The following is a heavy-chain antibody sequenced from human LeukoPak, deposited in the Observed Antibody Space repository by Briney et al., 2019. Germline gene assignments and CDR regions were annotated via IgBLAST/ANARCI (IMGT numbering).Heavy chain of an antibody. CDR1: GFPFSRYS. Sequence: PGGSLRLSCAPSGFPFSRYSMNWVRQSPGKGLVWVAYISTNSRTIYSGDSVKGRFSISRDNDKSLLYLQMENLRVEDTAVYYCTTYFDTTGYFEEAYDTWGQGTLVTVS. D-gene: IGHD3-22*01. V-gene: IGHV3-48*01. CDR2: ISTNSRTI. CDR3: TTYFDTTGYFEEAYDT. J-gene: IGHJ4*03.